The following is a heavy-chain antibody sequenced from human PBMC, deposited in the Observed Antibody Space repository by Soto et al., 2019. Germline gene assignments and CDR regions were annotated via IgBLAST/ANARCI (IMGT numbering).Heavy chain of an antibody. CDR1: GYSFTGYC. J-gene: IGHJ5*02. V-gene: IGHV1-18*04. Sequence: ASVKVSCKASGYSFTGYCLHWVRQAPGQGLEWMGWISAYNGNTNYAQKLQGRVTMTTDTSTSTAYMELRSLRSDDTAVYYCARTGGELNWFDPWGQGTLVTVSS. CDR3: ARTGGELNWFDP. D-gene: IGHD1-26*01. CDR2: ISAYNGNT.